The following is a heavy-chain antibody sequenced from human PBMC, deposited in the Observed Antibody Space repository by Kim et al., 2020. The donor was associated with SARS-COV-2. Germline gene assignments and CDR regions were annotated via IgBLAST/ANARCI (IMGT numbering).Heavy chain of an antibody. J-gene: IGHJ4*02. Sequence: SVKVSCKASGGTFSSYAISWVRQAPGQGLEWMGGIIPIFGTANYAQKFQGRVTITADESTSTAYMELSSLRSEDTAVYYCAGGPTYYYDSSGYYCDYWGQGTLVTVSS. D-gene: IGHD3-22*01. CDR3: AGGPTYYYDSSGYYCDY. V-gene: IGHV1-69*13. CDR1: GGTFSSYA. CDR2: IIPIFGTA.